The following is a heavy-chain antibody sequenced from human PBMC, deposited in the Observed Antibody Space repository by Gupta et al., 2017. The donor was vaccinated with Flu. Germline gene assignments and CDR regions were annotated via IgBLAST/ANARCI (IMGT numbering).Heavy chain of an antibody. D-gene: IGHD6-6*01. Sequence: QVQLQESGPGLVKPSETLSLTCTVSGGSISSYYWSWIRQPPGKGLEWIGYIYYSGSTNYNPSLKSRVTISVDTSKNQFSLKLSSVTAADTAVYYCAREYSSSQDYYYYGMDVWGQGTTVTVSS. CDR1: GGSISSYY. CDR2: IYYSGST. CDR3: AREYSSSQDYYYYGMDV. V-gene: IGHV4-59*01. J-gene: IGHJ6*02.